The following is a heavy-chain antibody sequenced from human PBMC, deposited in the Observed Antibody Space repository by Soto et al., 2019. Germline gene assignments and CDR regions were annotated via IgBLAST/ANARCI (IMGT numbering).Heavy chain of an antibody. CDR1: GGSISSYY. Sequence: SETLSLTCTVSGGSISSYYWSWIRQPPGKGLEWIGYIYYSGSTNYNPSLKSRVTISVDTSKNQFSLKLSSVTAADTAVYYCARDHGYSGYDINWFDPWGQGTLVTVSS. CDR3: ARDHGYSGYDINWFDP. J-gene: IGHJ5*02. D-gene: IGHD5-12*01. CDR2: IYYSGST. V-gene: IGHV4-59*01.